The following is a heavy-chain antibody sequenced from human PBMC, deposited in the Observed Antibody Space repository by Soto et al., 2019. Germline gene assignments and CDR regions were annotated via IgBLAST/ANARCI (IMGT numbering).Heavy chain of an antibody. Sequence: PSETLSLTCTVSGGSISSGDYYWSWVRQSTGKGLERSGYIYYSGSTHFNRVLNSRVTISVDTSKSQCSLKLSSVTAAGTAVYYCARHVLLWFVESPDYFDDWGRGTRVTVS. V-gene: IGHV4-30-4*01. J-gene: IGHJ4*02. D-gene: IGHD3-10*01. CDR3: ARHVLLWFVESPDYFDD. CDR1: GGSISSGDYY. CDR2: IYYSGST.